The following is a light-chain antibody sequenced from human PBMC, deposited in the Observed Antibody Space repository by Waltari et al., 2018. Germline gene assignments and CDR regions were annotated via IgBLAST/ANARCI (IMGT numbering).Light chain of an antibody. CDR2: WAS. Sequence: DIVMTQSPDSLAVSLGERATIHCKSSQTILYSSNNKNYLAWYQQKPGQPPRLLIYWASTRESGVPDRFSGSGSGTDFTLTISSLQAEDVAVYYCQQYYGTPLTFGGGTNVEIK. CDR3: QQYYGTPLT. CDR1: QTILYSSNNKNY. V-gene: IGKV4-1*01. J-gene: IGKJ4*01.